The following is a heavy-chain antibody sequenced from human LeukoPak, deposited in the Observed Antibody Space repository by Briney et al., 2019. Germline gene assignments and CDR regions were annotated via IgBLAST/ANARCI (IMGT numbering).Heavy chain of an antibody. CDR1: GFTFDDYA. Sequence: GGSLRLSCAASGFTFDDYAMHWVRQGPGKGLEWVSGISWNSAMIAYADSVKGRFTISRDNAKNSLYLQMNSLRAEDTAFYYCAKATYSTSPGYYFDYWGQGTLVTVSS. V-gene: IGHV3-9*01. D-gene: IGHD6-6*01. J-gene: IGHJ4*02. CDR2: ISWNSAMI. CDR3: AKATYSTSPGYYFDY.